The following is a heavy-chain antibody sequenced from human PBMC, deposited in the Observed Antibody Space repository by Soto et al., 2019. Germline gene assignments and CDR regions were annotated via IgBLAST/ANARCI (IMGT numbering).Heavy chain of an antibody. CDR2: ISAYNGNT. CDR3: ARYSPGGGAICHDAFDI. CDR1: GYTFTSYG. D-gene: IGHD3-10*01. J-gene: IGHJ3*02. Sequence: QVQLVQSGAEVKKPGASVKVSCKASGYTFTSYGISWVRQAPGQGLEWMGWISAYNGNTNYAQKLQGRVTMTTNTDTSTAYMQLRSLRSDDTAVYYCARYSPGGGAICHDAFDIWGQGTMVTVSS. V-gene: IGHV1-18*01.